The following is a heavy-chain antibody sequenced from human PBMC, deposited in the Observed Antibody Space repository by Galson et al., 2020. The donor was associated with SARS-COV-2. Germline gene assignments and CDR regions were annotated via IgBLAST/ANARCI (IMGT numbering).Heavy chain of an antibody. Sequence: SETLSLTCGVYGGSFSGYYWAWMRQSPGKGLEWIGDINDSGSTNYKSSLKSRITISLDRSKNQFSLRLSSLTAADTAVYYCARGGPKTGLIVRGRFYFDFWGQGNLVTVSS. J-gene: IGHJ4*02. CDR1: GGSFSGYY. V-gene: IGHV4-34*01. D-gene: IGHD3-10*01. CDR3: ARGGPKTGLIVRGRFYFDF. CDR2: INDSGST.